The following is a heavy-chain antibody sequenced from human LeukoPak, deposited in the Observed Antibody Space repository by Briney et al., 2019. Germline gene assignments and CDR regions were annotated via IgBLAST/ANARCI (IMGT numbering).Heavy chain of an antibody. Sequence: GGSLRLSCAASGFTFSSYAMSRVRQAPGKGLEWVSAISGSGGSTYYADSVKGRFTISRDNSKNTLYLQMNSLRAEDTAVYYCAQNGGGSYYFDYWGQGTLVTVSS. V-gene: IGHV3-23*01. CDR3: AQNGGGSYYFDY. D-gene: IGHD1-26*01. J-gene: IGHJ4*02. CDR2: ISGSGGST. CDR1: GFTFSSYA.